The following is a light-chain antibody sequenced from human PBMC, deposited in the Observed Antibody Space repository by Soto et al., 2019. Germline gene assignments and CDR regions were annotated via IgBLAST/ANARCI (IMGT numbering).Light chain of an antibody. V-gene: IGKV3-20*01. CDR2: GAS. CDR1: QSVSSSY. Sequence: EIVLTQSPGTLSLSPGARATLSCRASQSVSSSYLAWYQQKPGQAPRLRIYGASSRATGIPDRFSGSGSGTDFTLTISRLEPEDFAVYYCQQYGSSGTFGQGTKVDIK. CDR3: QQYGSSGT. J-gene: IGKJ1*01.